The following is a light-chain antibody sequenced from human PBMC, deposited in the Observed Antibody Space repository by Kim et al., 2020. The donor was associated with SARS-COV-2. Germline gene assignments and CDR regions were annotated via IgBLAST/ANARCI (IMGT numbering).Light chain of an antibody. CDR2: TAS. V-gene: IGKV1-39*01. J-gene: IGKJ1*01. CDR3: QQSYSAPRT. CDR1: QDINRY. Sequence: DIQMTQSPSSLSASVGDRVTITCRASQDINRYLNWYQQKPGKAPKLLIYTASSLQSGVPLRFTGSGSETDFTLTISSLQPEDFATYYCQQSYSAPRTFGQGTKVDIK.